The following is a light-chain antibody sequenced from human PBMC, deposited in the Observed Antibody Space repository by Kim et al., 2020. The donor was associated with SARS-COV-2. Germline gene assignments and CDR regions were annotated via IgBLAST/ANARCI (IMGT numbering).Light chain of an antibody. CDR3: SSYSSNTTMV. V-gene: IGLV2-14*03. Sequence: GQSITIPCTGTNSDVGGYNTVSWYQQHPGKAPKLVTYGVADRPSGVFNRFSGSKSGNTASLTISGLQPEDEADYYCSSYSSNTTMVFGGGTKVTVL. CDR2: GVA. CDR1: NSDVGGYNT. J-gene: IGLJ3*02.